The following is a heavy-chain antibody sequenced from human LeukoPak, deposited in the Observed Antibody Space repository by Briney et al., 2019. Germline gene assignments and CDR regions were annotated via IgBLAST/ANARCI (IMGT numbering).Heavy chain of an antibody. CDR1: GGSISSYY. Sequence: SETLSLTCTVSGGSISSYYWSRIRQPPGKGLEWIGYIYYSGSTNYNPSLKSRVTISVDTSKNQFSLKLSSVTAADTAVYYCARSLGGLRYYYYYMDVWGKGTTVTVSS. CDR2: IYYSGST. D-gene: IGHD3-16*01. J-gene: IGHJ6*03. V-gene: IGHV4-59*01. CDR3: ARSLGGLRYYYYYMDV.